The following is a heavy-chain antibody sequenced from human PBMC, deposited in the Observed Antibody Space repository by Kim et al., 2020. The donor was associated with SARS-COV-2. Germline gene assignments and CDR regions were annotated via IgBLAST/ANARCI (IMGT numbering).Heavy chain of an antibody. V-gene: IGHV5-10-1*01. CDR2: IDPSDSYT. CDR1: GYSFTSYW. J-gene: IGHJ6*02. Sequence: GESLKISCKGSGYSFTSYWISWVRQMPGKGLEWMGRIDPSDSYTNYSPSFQGHVTISADKSISTAYLQWSSLKASDTAMYYCASSYDYVWGSYRYTGSNTGGYYYYGMDFWGQGTTVTVSS. D-gene: IGHD3-16*02. CDR3: ASSYDYVWGSYRYTGSNTGGYYYYGMDF.